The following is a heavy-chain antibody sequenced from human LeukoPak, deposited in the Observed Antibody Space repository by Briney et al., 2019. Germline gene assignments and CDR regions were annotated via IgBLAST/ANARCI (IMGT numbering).Heavy chain of an antibody. CDR3: ARRRSEEFDFDC. CDR1: GYIFSAYG. Sequence: ASVKVSCKASGYIFSAYGISWVRQAPGQGLEWMGCISGYNGNTNYAQKLQGRVTMTTDTSTSTAYMELRSLRSDDTAVYYCARRRSEEFDFDCWGQGTLVTVSS. J-gene: IGHJ4*02. D-gene: IGHD6-19*01. CDR2: ISGYNGNT. V-gene: IGHV1-18*01.